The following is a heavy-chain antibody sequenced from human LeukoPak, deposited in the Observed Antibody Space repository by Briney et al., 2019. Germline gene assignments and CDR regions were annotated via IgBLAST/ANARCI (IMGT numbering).Heavy chain of an antibody. V-gene: IGHV3-11*06. J-gene: IGHJ4*02. CDR2: ISSTSTFI. CDR3: ARAADYYASGIFY. D-gene: IGHD3-10*01. CDR1: GFTFSDYY. Sequence: PGGSIRLSCGASGFTFSDYYINWIRQAPGGGLEWISYISSTSTFITYADSVKGRFTISRDNAKNTLYLQMNSLRAEETAVYFCARAADYYASGIFYWGQGTLVTVSS.